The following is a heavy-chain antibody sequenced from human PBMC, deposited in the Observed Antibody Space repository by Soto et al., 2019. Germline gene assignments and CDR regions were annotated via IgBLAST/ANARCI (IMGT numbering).Heavy chain of an antibody. V-gene: IGHV3-21*01. CDR2: ISSDSNYI. CDR3: AHPHGYSSSWANYYYYGMDV. D-gene: IGHD6-13*01. J-gene: IGHJ6*02. CDR1: GFTFSTYS. Sequence: EVQLVESGGGLVKPGGSLRLSCAASGFTFSTYSMNWVRQAPGKGLEWVSSISSDSNYIYYAGSVKGRFTISRDNAKNSLFLQMNSLRAEDTAVYYCAHPHGYSSSWANYYYYGMDVWGQGTTVTVSS.